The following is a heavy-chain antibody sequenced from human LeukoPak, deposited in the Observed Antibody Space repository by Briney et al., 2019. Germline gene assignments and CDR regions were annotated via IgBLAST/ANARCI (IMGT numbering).Heavy chain of an antibody. CDR2: IKSKIDGGTT. CDR1: GFTFSHAW. CDR3: TTVRGFCSGRSCLGY. J-gene: IGHJ4*02. Sequence: GGSLRLSCAVSGFTFSHAWMSWVRQAPGRGLEWVGRIKSKIDGGTTDYGAPVKGRFTISRDDSKNTLYLQMNSLKSEDTAVYYCTTVRGFCSGRSCLGYWGQGTLVTVSS. V-gene: IGHV3-15*01. D-gene: IGHD2-15*01.